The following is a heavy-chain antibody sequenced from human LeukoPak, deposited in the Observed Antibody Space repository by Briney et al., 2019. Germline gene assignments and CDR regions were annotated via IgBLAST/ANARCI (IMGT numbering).Heavy chain of an antibody. CDR2: ISSSSNYI. J-gene: IGHJ2*01. Sequence: GGSQRLSCAASGFTFSSYNMNWVRQAPGKGLEWVSSISSSSNYIYYADSVRGRFTISRDNAKNSLYLQMNSLRAEDTAVYYCARDRTVTKYFDLWGRGTLVTVSS. CDR1: GFTFSSYN. CDR3: ARDRTVTKYFDL. V-gene: IGHV3-21*01. D-gene: IGHD4-17*01.